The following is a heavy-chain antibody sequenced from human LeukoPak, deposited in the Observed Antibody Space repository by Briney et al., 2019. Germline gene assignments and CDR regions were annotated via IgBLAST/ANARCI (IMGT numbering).Heavy chain of an antibody. Sequence: SETLSLTCTVSGVSISAYYWTWIRQPAGKGLEWIGPIYTSGITNYNPSLESRLTMSLDTSKNQISLRLSSVTAADTAVYYCARKDGDFWGQGTLVTVSS. CDR1: GVSISAYY. CDR3: ARKDGDF. CDR2: IYTSGIT. J-gene: IGHJ4*02. V-gene: IGHV4-4*07.